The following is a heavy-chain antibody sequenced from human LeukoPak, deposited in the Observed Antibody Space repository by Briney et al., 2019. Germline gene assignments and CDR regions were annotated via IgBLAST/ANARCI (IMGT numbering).Heavy chain of an antibody. J-gene: IGHJ4*01. CDR1: GHPLSISA. Sequence: GGSLSLSYAVSGHPLSISAMIWARRAPGKGLEGVKTHSCCDITTYYADSVKGGCTISRDNSKNTLHLQMNSLRAADTAVYYCAKGIYSRSWSYFDYWGHGTLVTVSS. D-gene: IGHD6-13*01. V-gene: IGHV3-23*01. CDR2: HSCCDITT. CDR3: AKGIYSRSWSYFDY.